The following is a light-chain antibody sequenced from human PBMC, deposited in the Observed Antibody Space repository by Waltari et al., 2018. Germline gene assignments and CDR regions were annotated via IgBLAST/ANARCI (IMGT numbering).Light chain of an antibody. CDR1: STDVGDYNY. V-gene: IGLV2-14*03. J-gene: IGLJ3*02. Sequence: QSALTQPASVSGSPGQSITISCTGASTDVGDYNYVSWYQQIPGKAPKVIIYDVTKRPSEVSNRFSGSKSGNSASLSISGLQAEDEAHYYCCSYAGRSTWVFGGGTKVTVL. CDR3: CSYAGRSTWV. CDR2: DVT.